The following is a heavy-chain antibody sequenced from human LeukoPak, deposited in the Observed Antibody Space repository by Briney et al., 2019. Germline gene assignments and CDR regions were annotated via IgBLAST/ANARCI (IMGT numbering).Heavy chain of an antibody. CDR1: GYSINNYW. D-gene: IGHD1-26*01. CDR3: ATLPVVGATSY. V-gene: IGHV5-51*01. Sequence: GESLKISCKGSGYSINNYWIGWVRQMPGKGLEWMGIIYPADSDIRYSPSFQGHVTLSADKSISTAYLQWSSLEASDTAMYYCATLPVVGATSYWGQGTLVTVSS. CDR2: IYPADSDI. J-gene: IGHJ4*02.